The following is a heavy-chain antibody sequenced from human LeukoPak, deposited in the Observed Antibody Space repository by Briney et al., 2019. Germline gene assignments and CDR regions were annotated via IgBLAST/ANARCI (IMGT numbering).Heavy chain of an antibody. V-gene: IGHV1-69*01. CDR2: IIPIFGTA. J-gene: IGHJ4*02. Sequence: GSSVKVSCKASGGTFSSYAISWLRQAPGQGLEWMGGIIPIFGTANYAQKFQGRVTITADESTSTAYMELSSLRSEDTAVYYCARDRGLRLGELSPRGYYFDYWGQGTLVTVSS. CDR3: ARDRGLRLGELSPRGYYFDY. D-gene: IGHD3-16*02. CDR1: GGTFSSYA.